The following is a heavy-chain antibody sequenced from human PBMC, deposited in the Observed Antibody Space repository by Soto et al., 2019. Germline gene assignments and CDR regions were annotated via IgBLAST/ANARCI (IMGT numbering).Heavy chain of an antibody. Sequence: PGGSLRLSCAASGFTFSSYAMSWVRQAPGKGLEWVSAISGSGGSTYYADSVKGRFTISRDNSKNTLYLQMNSLRAEDTAVYHCAKWRYGAYYYSGMDVWGQGTTVTVSS. CDR3: AKWRYGAYYYSGMDV. J-gene: IGHJ6*02. CDR1: GFTFSSYA. CDR2: ISGSGGST. V-gene: IGHV3-23*01. D-gene: IGHD4-17*01.